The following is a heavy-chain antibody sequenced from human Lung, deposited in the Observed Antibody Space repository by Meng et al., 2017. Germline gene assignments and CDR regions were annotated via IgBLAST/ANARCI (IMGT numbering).Heavy chain of an antibody. CDR1: GDSVPSDSAS. CDR3: ARCQQWLDS. CDR2: TNYMSKWYN. Sequence: VHLQQSGPGLVKPSQTLSLTCAISGDSVPSDSASWNWIKQSPSRGLEWLGRTNYMSKWYNGYAVSVRSRITINPETSKNQFSLQLNSVTPEDTAVYFCARCQQWLDSWGQGTLVTVSS. J-gene: IGHJ4*02. D-gene: IGHD6-19*01. V-gene: IGHV6-1*01.